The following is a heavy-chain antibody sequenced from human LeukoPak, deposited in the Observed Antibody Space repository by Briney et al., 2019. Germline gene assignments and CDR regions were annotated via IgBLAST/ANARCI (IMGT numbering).Heavy chain of an antibody. CDR2: ISVSGGST. J-gene: IGHJ4*02. V-gene: IGHV3-23*01. Sequence: GGSLRLSCAASGFTFSSYAMSWVRQAPGKGLEWVSAISVSGGSTYYADSVKGRFTISREHSKNTLYLQMNSLRAEDSAVYYCAKDHSSFDYWGQGTLVTVSS. CDR3: AKDHSSFDY. D-gene: IGHD2-15*01. CDR1: GFTFSSYA.